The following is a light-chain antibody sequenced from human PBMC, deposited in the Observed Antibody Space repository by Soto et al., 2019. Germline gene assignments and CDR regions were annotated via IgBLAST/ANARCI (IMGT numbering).Light chain of an antibody. V-gene: IGKV3-20*01. CDR1: QSVTTR. Sequence: IVLTQSPDTLSLSPWGRATLSCRVSQSVTTRLAWYQQKPGQPPRLLISGASVRASGVPVRISGSGSGTDFTLTISRLEPEDFALYYCQQYGGSPITFGLGTRLEIK. J-gene: IGKJ5*01. CDR2: GAS. CDR3: QQYGGSPIT.